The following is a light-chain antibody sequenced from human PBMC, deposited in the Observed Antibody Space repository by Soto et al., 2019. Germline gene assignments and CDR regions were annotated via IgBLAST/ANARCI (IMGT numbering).Light chain of an antibody. CDR3: LLSYSGARV. J-gene: IGLJ3*02. Sequence: QAVVTQEPSVTVSPGGTVTLTCGSSTGAVTSGHYPYWFQQKPGQAPRTLFYNTSNKHSWTPARFSGSLLGGKAALTLSGAQPEDEAEYYCLLSYSGARVFGGETKLTVL. V-gene: IGLV7-46*01. CDR2: NTS. CDR1: TGAVTSGHY.